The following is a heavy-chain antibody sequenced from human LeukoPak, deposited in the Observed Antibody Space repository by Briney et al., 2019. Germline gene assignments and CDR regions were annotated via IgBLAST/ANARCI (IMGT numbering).Heavy chain of an antibody. J-gene: IGHJ4*02. D-gene: IGHD3-10*01. CDR2: ISSSGSTT. Sequence: TAGGSLRLSCAASGFTFSDYYMSWIRPAPGKGLEWGSYISSSGSTTYYADSVKGRFTIYRDNAKNSLFLQTNSLRAQGTAVYYCARDSPSYYYGSGSYYPDYWGQGTLVTVSS. V-gene: IGHV3-11*01. CDR1: GFTFSDYY. CDR3: ARDSPSYYYGSGSYYPDY.